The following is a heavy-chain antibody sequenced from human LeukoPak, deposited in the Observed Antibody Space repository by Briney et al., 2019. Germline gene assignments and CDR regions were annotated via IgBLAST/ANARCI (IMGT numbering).Heavy chain of an antibody. CDR3: ARDRRCSSTSCYYASNNWFDP. D-gene: IGHD2-2*01. J-gene: IGHJ5*02. Sequence: SVKVSCKASGGTFSSYAISWVRQAPGQGLEWIGGIIPIFGTANYAQKFQGRVTITADESTSTAYMELSSLRSEDTAVYYCARDRRCSSTSCYYASNNWFDPWGQGTLVTVSS. CDR2: IIPIFGTA. CDR1: GGTFSSYA. V-gene: IGHV1-69*13.